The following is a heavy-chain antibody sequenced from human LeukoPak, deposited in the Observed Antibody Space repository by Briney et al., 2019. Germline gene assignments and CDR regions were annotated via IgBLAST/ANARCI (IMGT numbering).Heavy chain of an antibody. CDR1: GFTVSSDY. V-gene: IGHV3-53*01. CDR2: IYSGGST. D-gene: IGHD5-12*01. Sequence: GGSLRLSCAASGFTVSSDYMSWVRQAPGKGLEWVSVIYSGGSTYYADSVKGRFTSSRDNAKNSLYLQMNSLRAEDTAVYYCTKSRISFSGQADHWGQGTLVTVSS. J-gene: IGHJ4*02. CDR3: TKSRISFSGQADH.